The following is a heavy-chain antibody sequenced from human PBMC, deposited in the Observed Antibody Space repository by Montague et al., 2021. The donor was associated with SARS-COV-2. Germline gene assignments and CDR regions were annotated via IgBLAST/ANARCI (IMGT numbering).Heavy chain of an antibody. D-gene: IGHD3-9*01. J-gene: IGHJ4*02. CDR1: GGSISRYY. CDR2: IYYSGST. V-gene: IGHV4-59*01. Sequence: SETLSLTCTVSGGSISRYYWNWIRRPPGKGLEWIAYIYYSGSTNYNPSLKSRVTISVDTSKNQFSLKLSSVTAADTAVYYCARSRENYNILTGYPYYFDYWGRGTLVSVSS. CDR3: ARSRENYNILTGYPYYFDY.